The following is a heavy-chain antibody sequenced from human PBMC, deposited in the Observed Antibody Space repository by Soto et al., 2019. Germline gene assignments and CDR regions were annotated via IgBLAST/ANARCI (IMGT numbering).Heavy chain of an antibody. CDR3: AHSREYCISGSCYYSYGMDV. CDR2: IYWDDDK. CDR1: GFSLSTSGVG. D-gene: IGHD2-15*01. Sequence: QITLKESGPTLVKPTQTLTLTCTFSGFSLSTSGVGVGWIRQTPGKALEWLALIYWDDDKRYSPSLKSRLTITKDTSKNQVVLTLTNVDPVDTATYYCAHSREYCISGSCYYSYGMDVWGQGTTVTVSS. V-gene: IGHV2-5*02. J-gene: IGHJ6*02.